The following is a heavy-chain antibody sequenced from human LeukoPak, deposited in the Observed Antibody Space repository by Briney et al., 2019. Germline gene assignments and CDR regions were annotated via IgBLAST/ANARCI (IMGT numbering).Heavy chain of an antibody. D-gene: IGHD6-13*01. Sequence: SETLSLTCAVYGGSFSGYYWSWIRQPPGKGLEWIGEINHSGSTNYNPSLKSRVTISVDTSKNQFSLKLSSVTAADTAVYYCARAAAGTNYWGQGTLVTVSS. V-gene: IGHV4-34*01. CDR2: INHSGST. CDR3: ARAAAGTNY. J-gene: IGHJ4*02. CDR1: GGSFSGYY.